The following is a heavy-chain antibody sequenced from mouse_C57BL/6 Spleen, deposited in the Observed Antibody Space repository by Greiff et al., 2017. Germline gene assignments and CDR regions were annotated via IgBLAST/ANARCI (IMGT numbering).Heavy chain of an antibody. D-gene: IGHD1-1*01. Sequence: QVNVKQSGAELVKPGASVKLSCKASGYTFTEYTIHWVKQRSGQGLEWIGWFYPGSGSIKYNEKFKDKATLTADKSSSTVYMELSRLTSEDSAVYFCARHGADEDYYGSSCWYFDVWGTGTTVTVSA. J-gene: IGHJ1*03. CDR3: ARHGADEDYYGSSCWYFDV. CDR2: FYPGSGSI. CDR1: GYTFTEYT. V-gene: IGHV1-62-2*01.